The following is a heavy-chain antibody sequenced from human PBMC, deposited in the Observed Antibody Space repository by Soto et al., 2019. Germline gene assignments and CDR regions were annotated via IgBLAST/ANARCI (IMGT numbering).Heavy chain of an antibody. CDR3: VRDWCYAFDM. CDR1: GFPFNTYW. D-gene: IGHD2-15*01. Sequence: EVQVVESGGGLVQPGGSLRLSCAASGFPFNTYWMHWVRQAPGKGLVWISHINSDGSTTTYADSVKGRFTVSRDNAKNTLYLQMNSLRAEDTAVYYCVRDWCYAFDMWGRGTMVTVSS. J-gene: IGHJ3*02. CDR2: INSDGSTT. V-gene: IGHV3-74*01.